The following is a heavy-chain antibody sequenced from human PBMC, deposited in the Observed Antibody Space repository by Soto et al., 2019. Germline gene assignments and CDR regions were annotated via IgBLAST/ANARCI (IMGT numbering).Heavy chain of an antibody. V-gene: IGHV1-69*13. Sequence: SVKVSCKASGGTFSNSGISGVRQAPGRGLEWMGGIIPIFDTTNYAQKLQGRITIIADESTNTVYMELSNLRSADTGVYYCARAPILVPVTMHANYFDSCGQGSLVTVSS. CDR1: GGTFSNSG. J-gene: IGHJ4*02. D-gene: IGHD4-17*01. CDR2: IIPIFDTT. CDR3: ARAPILVPVTMHANYFDS.